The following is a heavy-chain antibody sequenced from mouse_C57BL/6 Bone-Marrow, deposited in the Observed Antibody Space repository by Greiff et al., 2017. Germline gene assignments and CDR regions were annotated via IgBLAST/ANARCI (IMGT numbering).Heavy chain of an antibody. J-gene: IGHJ1*03. V-gene: IGHV5-2*01. Sequence: EVKLMESGGGLVQPGESLKLSCESNEYEFPSHDMSWVRKTPEKRLELVAAINSDGGSTYYPDTMERRFIISRDNTKKTLYLQMSSLRSEDTALYYCARHYYGRRDRWYFDVWGTGTTVTVSS. CDR3: ARHYYGRRDRWYFDV. D-gene: IGHD1-1*01. CDR2: INSDGGST. CDR1: EYEFPSHD.